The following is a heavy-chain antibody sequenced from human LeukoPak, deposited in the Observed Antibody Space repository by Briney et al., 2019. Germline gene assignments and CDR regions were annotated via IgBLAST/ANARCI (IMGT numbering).Heavy chain of an antibody. D-gene: IGHD1-14*01. V-gene: IGHV4-34*01. J-gene: IGHJ1*01. Sequence: SETLSLTCAVYGGSFSGYYWSWIRQPPGKGLEWIGEINHSGSTNYNPSLESRVTISVDTSKNQFSLKLSSVTAADTAVYYRARGHLFYSRPEVRRYFQHWGQGTLVTVSS. CDR1: GGSFSGYY. CDR3: ARGHLFYSRPEVRRYFQH. CDR2: INHSGST.